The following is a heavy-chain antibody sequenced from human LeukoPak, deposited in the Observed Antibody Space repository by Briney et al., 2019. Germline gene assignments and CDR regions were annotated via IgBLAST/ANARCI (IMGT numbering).Heavy chain of an antibody. CDR3: AKDHRWRYSSSWYTGDAFDI. J-gene: IGHJ3*02. V-gene: IGHV1-3*01. CDR1: GYTFTSYA. D-gene: IGHD6-13*01. Sequence: ASVKVSCKASGYTFTSYAMHWVRQAPGQRLEWMGWINAGNGNTKYSQKFQGRVTITRDTSASTAYMELSSLRAEDTAVYYCAKDHRWRYSSSWYTGDAFDIWGQGTMVTVSS. CDR2: INAGNGNT.